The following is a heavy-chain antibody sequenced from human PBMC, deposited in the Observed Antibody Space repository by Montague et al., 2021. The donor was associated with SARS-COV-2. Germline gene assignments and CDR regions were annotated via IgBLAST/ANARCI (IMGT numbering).Heavy chain of an antibody. CDR3: ARGQVTAFAILIVFPAAGALDS. CDR2: TYYRSKWYN. V-gene: IGHV6-1*01. J-gene: IGHJ3*01. D-gene: IGHD2-21*01. CDR1: GDSVSSNIAA. Sequence: CAISGDSVSSNIAAWNWIRQSPSRGLEWLGRTYYRSKWYNDYAVSVRSRITISPDTSKNQFSLQLNSVTPEDTAVYYCARGQVTAFAILIVFPAAGALDSWGRGTTVTVSS.